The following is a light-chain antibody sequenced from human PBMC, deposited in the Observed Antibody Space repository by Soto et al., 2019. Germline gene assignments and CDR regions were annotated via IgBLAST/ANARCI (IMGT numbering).Light chain of an antibody. V-gene: IGKV3-15*01. J-gene: IGKJ5*01. Sequence: DIVMTQSPAPLSVSPGERATLSCRSSQSVSIKLAWYQQKPGQAPRLLIYDTSTRATGIPARFSGSGSGTEFTLTISSLQSEDFAVYYCQQYNNWPPITLGQGTRLEIK. CDR2: DTS. CDR1: QSVSIK. CDR3: QQYNNWPPIT.